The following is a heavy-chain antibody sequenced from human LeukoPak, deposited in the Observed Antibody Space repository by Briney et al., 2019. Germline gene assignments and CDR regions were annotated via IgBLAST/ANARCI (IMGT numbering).Heavy chain of an antibody. CDR2: IRYDGSNK. V-gene: IGHV3-30*02. J-gene: IGHJ4*02. D-gene: IGHD3-16*01. CDR1: GFTFSSYG. CDR3: AKAAGRNSVWGSYGHRGILDY. Sequence: HPGGSLRLSWAASGFTFSSYGMHWVRQAPGKGLEWVAFIRYDGSNKYYADSMKGRFSITRDNSKNTLFLQMNSLRAEDTAVYYCAKAAGRNSVWGSYGHRGILDYWGQGTLVSVSS.